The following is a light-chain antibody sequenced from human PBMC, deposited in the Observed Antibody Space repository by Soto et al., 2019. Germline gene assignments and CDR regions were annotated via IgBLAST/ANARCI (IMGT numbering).Light chain of an antibody. Sequence: QSALTPPASVSGSPGQPITISCTGTNSDVGSYNLVSWYQQHPGKAPKLIISEVNKRPSGVSNRFSGSKSGNTASLTISGLQAEDEADYYCSSFAGISTFAVFGGGTKVTVL. CDR2: EVN. CDR3: SSFAGISTFAV. CDR1: NSDVGSYNL. V-gene: IGLV2-23*02. J-gene: IGLJ3*02.